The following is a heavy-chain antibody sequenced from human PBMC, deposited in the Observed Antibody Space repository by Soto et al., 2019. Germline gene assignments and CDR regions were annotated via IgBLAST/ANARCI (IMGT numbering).Heavy chain of an antibody. V-gene: IGHV3-9*01. CDR3: AISWGAVAGTSNLDY. Sequence: GGSLRLSCAASGFTFDDYAMHWVRQAPGKGLEWVSGISWNSGSIGYADSVKGQFTISRDNAKNSLYLQMNSLRAEDTALYYCAISWGAVAGTSNLDYWGQGTLVTVSS. J-gene: IGHJ4*02. CDR2: ISWNSGSI. D-gene: IGHD6-19*01. CDR1: GFTFDDYA.